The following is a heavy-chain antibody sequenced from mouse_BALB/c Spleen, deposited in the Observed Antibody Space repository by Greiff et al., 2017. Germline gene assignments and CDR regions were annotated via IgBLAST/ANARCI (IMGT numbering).Heavy chain of an antibody. V-gene: IGHV2-2*02. CDR3: ATYYDGSRAMDY. CDR2: IWSGGST. Sequence: QVQLKESGPGLVQPSQSLSITCTVSGFSLTSYGVPWVRQSPGKGLEWLGVIWSGGSTDYNAAFISRLSISKDNSKSQVFFKMNSLQANDTAIYYCATYYDGSRAMDYWGQGTSVTVSS. J-gene: IGHJ4*01. D-gene: IGHD1-1*01. CDR1: GFSLTSYG.